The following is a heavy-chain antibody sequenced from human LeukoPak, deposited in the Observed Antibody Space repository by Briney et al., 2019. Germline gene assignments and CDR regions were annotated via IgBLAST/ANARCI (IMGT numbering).Heavy chain of an antibody. V-gene: IGHV3-21*01. CDR2: ISSSSRDI. Sequence: GGSLRLSCAASGFPFNKYSMTWVRQAPGKGLEWVSSISSSSRDIFYAESLKGRFTISRDNAKNSLYLHMNSLRAEDTAVYYCARDSGYYGLAFDYWGQGTLVTVSS. D-gene: IGHD3-22*01. CDR1: GFPFNKYS. J-gene: IGHJ4*02. CDR3: ARDSGYYGLAFDY.